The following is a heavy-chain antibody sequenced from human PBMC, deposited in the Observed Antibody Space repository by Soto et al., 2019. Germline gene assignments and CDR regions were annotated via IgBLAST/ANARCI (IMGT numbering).Heavy chain of an antibody. J-gene: IGHJ6*02. D-gene: IGHD3-10*01. CDR3: AKADHYGSGNPFYGLDV. Sequence: PGGSLRLSCAASGFTFSSSAMSWVRQTPEKGLEWVSAISGSGGSSYYADSVKGRLTISRDNSKNTLFLQMTSLRAEDTAIYYCAKADHYGSGNPFYGLDVWGQGTKVTVSS. CDR2: ISGSGGSS. V-gene: IGHV3-23*01. CDR1: GFTFSSSA.